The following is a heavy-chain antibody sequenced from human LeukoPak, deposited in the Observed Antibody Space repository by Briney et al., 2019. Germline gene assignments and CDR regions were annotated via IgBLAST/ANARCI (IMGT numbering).Heavy chain of an antibody. CDR1: GFTFSSYW. CDR2: IKQDGSEK. D-gene: IGHD2-2*01. CDR3: ARGDIVVVPAAMSWFDP. J-gene: IGHJ5*02. Sequence: PGGSLTLSCAASGFTFSSYWMSWVRQAPGKGLEWVANIKQDGSEKYYVDSVKGRFTISRDNAKNSLYLQMNSLRAEDTAVYYCARGDIVVVPAAMSWFDPWGQGTLVTVSS. V-gene: IGHV3-7*04.